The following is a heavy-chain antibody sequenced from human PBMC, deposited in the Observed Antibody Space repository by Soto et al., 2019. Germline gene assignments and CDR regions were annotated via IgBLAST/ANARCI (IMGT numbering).Heavy chain of an antibody. D-gene: IGHD3-22*01. Sequence: PLETLSLTCTVSGASIDRSNYYWDWIRQPPGKGLEWIGTTYYNGNAYYNPSLKSRVTMSVDTSKNQFSLKLISVTAADTAVYYCARHFVAVVIKGWGYWGQGTLVTVSS. J-gene: IGHJ4*02. CDR2: TYYNGNA. CDR3: ARHFVAVVIKGWGY. CDR1: GASIDRSNYY. V-gene: IGHV4-39*01.